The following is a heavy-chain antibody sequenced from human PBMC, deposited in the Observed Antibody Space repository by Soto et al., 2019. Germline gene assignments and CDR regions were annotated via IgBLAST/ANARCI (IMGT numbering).Heavy chain of an antibody. Sequence: QVQLVQSGAEVKKPGSSVKVSCKASGGTFSSYAISWVRQAPGQGLEWMGGIIPIFGTANYAQKFQGRVTLTPDESTSTAYMELGSLRSEDKALYYCARDRIAERFLSYHYFGMDVWGQGTTVTVSS. J-gene: IGHJ6*02. CDR2: IIPIFGTA. V-gene: IGHV1-69*05. CDR3: ARDRIAERFLSYHYFGMDV. D-gene: IGHD6-13*01. CDR1: GGTFSSYA.